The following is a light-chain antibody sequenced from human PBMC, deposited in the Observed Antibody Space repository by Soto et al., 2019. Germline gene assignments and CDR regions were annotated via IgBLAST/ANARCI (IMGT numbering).Light chain of an antibody. CDR2: AAS. CDR1: QNIERY. J-gene: IGKJ5*01. Sequence: IHMTQSPSSLSASIGDTITISCRASQNIERYLNWYQKKEGRAPQLLMFAASSLQSGVPSRFSGSGSGTDFTLTISSLQPEDFATYYCQQSYSTPITFGQGTRLEIK. CDR3: QQSYSTPIT. V-gene: IGKV1-39*01.